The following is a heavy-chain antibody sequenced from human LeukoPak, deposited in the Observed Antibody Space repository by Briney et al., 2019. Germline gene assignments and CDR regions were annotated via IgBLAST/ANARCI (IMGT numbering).Heavy chain of an antibody. D-gene: IGHD3-3*01. CDR2: INHSGST. V-gene: IGHV4-34*01. CDR3: ARATRTIFGVVIMFDP. J-gene: IGHJ5*02. Sequence: SETLSLTCAVYGGPFSGYYWSWIRQPPGKGLEWIGEINHSGSTNYNPSLKSRVTISVDTSKNQFSLKLSSVTAADTAVYYCARATRTIFGVVIMFDPWGQGTLVTVSS. CDR1: GGPFSGYY.